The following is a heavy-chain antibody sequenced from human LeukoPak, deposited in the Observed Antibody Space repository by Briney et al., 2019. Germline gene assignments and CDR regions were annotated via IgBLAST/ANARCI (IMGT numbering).Heavy chain of an antibody. D-gene: IGHD2-2*01. J-gene: IGHJ4*02. V-gene: IGHV3-21*01. CDR3: ARDSSTSRFDY. CDR1: GFTFSSYS. CDR2: ISSSSSYI. Sequence: GGSLRLSCAASGFTFSSYSMNWVRQAPGKGLEWVSSISSSSSYIYYAESVKGRFTISRDNAKNSLYLQMNSLRAEDTAVYYCARDSSTSRFDYWGQGTLVTVSS.